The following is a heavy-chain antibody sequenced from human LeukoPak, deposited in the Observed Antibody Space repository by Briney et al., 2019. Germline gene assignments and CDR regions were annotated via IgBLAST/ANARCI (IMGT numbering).Heavy chain of an antibody. CDR1: GFTFSSYA. CDR2: ISGSGGST. Sequence: GGSLRLSCAASGFTFSSYAMSWVRQAPGKGLEWVSAISGSGGSTYYADSVKGRFTISRDSSKNTLYLQMNSLRAEDTAVYYCAKTRDGYSYGYVYYWGQGTLVTVSS. D-gene: IGHD5-18*01. J-gene: IGHJ4*02. V-gene: IGHV3-23*01. CDR3: AKTRDGYSYGYVYY.